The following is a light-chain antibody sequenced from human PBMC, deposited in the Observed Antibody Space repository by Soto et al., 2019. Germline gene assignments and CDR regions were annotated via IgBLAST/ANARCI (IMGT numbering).Light chain of an antibody. J-gene: IGLJ2*01. CDR2: DVS. V-gene: IGLV2-14*01. Sequence: QSALTQPASVSGSPGQSITISCTGTSSDVGSYNYVSWYQQYPGKAPKLMIYDVSNRPSGFSYRFSGSKSGNTASLTISGLQAEDEADSYCSSYTTSGTHVVFGGGTKLTVL. CDR1: SSDVGSYNY. CDR3: SSYTTSGTHVV.